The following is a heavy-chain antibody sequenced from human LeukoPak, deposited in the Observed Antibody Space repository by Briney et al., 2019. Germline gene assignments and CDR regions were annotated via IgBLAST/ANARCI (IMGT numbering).Heavy chain of an antibody. V-gene: IGHV1-2*02. CDR1: GYCFTGYY. CDR3: ARRPAYYYYYMDG. D-gene: IGHD2-2*01. J-gene: IGHJ6*03. Sequence: GAAVQVPCKASGYCFTGYYMLGVRQAPAQGLEGMGWINPNSGGTNYAQKFEGRVNMTRDTSISTAYMELSRLTSDDTAVYYCARRPAYYYYYMDGWGKGTTVTVSS. CDR2: INPNSGGT.